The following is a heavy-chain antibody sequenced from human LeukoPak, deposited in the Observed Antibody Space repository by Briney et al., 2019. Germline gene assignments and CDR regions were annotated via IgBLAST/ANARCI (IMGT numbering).Heavy chain of an antibody. J-gene: IGHJ6*04. D-gene: IGHD1-7*01. V-gene: IGHV3-30*04. CDR3: ARESGTPYYYYGMDV. Sequence: GGSLRLSCAASGFTFSSYAMHWVRQAPGKGLEWVAVISYDGSNKYYADSVKGRFTISRDNSKNTLYLQMNSLRAEDTAVYYCARESGTPYYYYGMDVWGKGTTVTVSS. CDR1: GFTFSSYA. CDR2: ISYDGSNK.